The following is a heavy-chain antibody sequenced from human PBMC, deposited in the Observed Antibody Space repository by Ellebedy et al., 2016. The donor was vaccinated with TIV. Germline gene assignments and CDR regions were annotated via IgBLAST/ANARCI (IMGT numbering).Heavy chain of an antibody. Sequence: MPSETLSLTCTVSGGSTNSGGYYRSSMRQYPGNGLDWIGYIYYSGSTYYNPSLKSRVTISLDTSKNQFSLNLSSVTAADTAVYYCATGNQWDQLLVYWGQGTLGTVSS. CDR3: ATGNQWDQLLVY. D-gene: IGHD1-26*01. CDR1: GGSTNSGGYY. J-gene: IGHJ4*02. CDR2: IYYSGST. V-gene: IGHV4-31*03.